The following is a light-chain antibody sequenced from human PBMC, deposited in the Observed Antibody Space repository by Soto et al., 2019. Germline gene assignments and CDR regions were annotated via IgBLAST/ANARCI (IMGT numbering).Light chain of an antibody. Sequence: QSVLTQPSSVSGDPGQTVTISCTGTSSDVGGYNYVSWYQQHPGKAPKLMIYEVSNQPSGVSNRFSGSKSGNTASLTISGLQAEDEADYYCSSYTSSSTLVFGTGTKVTV. J-gene: IGLJ1*01. CDR3: SSYTSSSTLV. V-gene: IGLV2-14*01. CDR2: EVS. CDR1: SSDVGGYNY.